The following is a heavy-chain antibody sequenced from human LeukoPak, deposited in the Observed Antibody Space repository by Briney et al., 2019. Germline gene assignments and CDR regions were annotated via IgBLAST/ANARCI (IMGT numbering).Heavy chain of an antibody. Sequence: GSLRLSCAASGFTFSSYSMNWIRQPPGKGLEWIGSIYYSGSTYYNPSLKSRVTISVDTSKNQFSLKLSSVTAADTAVYYCARRAADCSSTSCRYYFDYWGQGTLVTVSS. CDR2: IYYSGST. D-gene: IGHD2-2*01. CDR1: GFTFSSYS. V-gene: IGHV4-39*01. J-gene: IGHJ4*02. CDR3: ARRAADCSSTSCRYYFDY.